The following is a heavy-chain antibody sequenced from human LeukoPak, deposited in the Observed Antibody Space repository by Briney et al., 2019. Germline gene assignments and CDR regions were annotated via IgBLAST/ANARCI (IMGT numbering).Heavy chain of an antibody. Sequence: PSETLSLTCTVSGGSISGYYWNWIRQPPGKGLEWIGYMYNSGITSYNPSFKSRVTISVDTSKNQFSLKLTSVTAADTAVYYCARHRDIDGMDVWGQGTTVTVSS. D-gene: IGHD5-12*01. V-gene: IGHV4-59*01. CDR2: MYNSGIT. J-gene: IGHJ6*02. CDR1: GGSISGYY. CDR3: ARHRDIDGMDV.